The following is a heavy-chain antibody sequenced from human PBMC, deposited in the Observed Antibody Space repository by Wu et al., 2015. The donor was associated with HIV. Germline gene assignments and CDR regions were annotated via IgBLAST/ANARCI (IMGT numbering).Heavy chain of an antibody. Sequence: QAKLVQSETEMKKPGASVKVSCKASGYTFNHYGISWVRQAPGHGLEWMGRINTYNGHTTSAREFQDRLTMTTDISTNTAYMELRNLRSDDAAIYYCARDGSLXALENWFDPWGQGTLVIVSS. J-gene: IGHJ5*02. CDR2: INTYNGHT. CDR1: GYTFNHYG. D-gene: IGHD1-1*01. CDR3: ARDGSLXALENWFDP. V-gene: IGHV1-18*01.